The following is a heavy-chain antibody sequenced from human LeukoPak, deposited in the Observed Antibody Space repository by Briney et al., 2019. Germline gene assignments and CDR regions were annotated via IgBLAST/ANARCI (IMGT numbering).Heavy chain of an antibody. V-gene: IGHV3-7*01. D-gene: IGHD6-13*01. Sequence: GGSLRLSCAASGFSFSSYWMSWVRQAPGKGLEWVANIKKDGSEKYYLDSVKGRFTISRDNAKNSLYLQMNSLRAEDTAVYYCARIAYGSTWYIDFWGQGTLVTVSS. CDR1: GFSFSSYW. CDR2: IKKDGSEK. J-gene: IGHJ4*02. CDR3: ARIAYGSTWYIDF.